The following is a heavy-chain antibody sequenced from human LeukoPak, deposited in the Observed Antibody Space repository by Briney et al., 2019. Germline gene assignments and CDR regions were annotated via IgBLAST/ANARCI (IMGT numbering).Heavy chain of an antibody. CDR1: GFTFSSYA. CDR2: ISSNGGST. V-gene: IGHV3-64D*06. CDR3: VKSVAAAGTGYDY. D-gene: IGHD6-13*01. J-gene: IGHJ4*02. Sequence: VGSLRLSCSASGFTFSSYAMHWVRQAPGKGLEYVSAISSNGGSTYYADSVKGRFTISRDNSKNTLYLQMSSLRAEDTAVYYCVKSVAAAGTGYDYWGQGTLVTVSS.